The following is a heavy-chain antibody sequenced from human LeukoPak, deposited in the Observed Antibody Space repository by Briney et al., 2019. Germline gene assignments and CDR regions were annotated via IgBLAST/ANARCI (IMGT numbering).Heavy chain of an antibody. CDR3: ARVDDYGDYPYYFDY. Sequence: GGSLRLSCEASGFTFSSYWMSWVRQAPGKGLEWVANIKQDGSEKYYVDSVKGRFTISRDNAKNSLYLQMNSLRAEDTAVYYCARVDDYGDYPYYFDYWGQGTLVTVSS. V-gene: IGHV3-7*01. CDR1: GFTFSSYW. J-gene: IGHJ4*02. CDR2: IKQDGSEK. D-gene: IGHD4-17*01.